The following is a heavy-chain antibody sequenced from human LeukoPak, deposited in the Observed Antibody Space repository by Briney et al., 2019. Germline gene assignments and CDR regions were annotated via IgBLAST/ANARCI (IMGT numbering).Heavy chain of an antibody. CDR2: ISYIGST. D-gene: IGHD4-17*01. J-gene: IGHJ3*02. V-gene: IGHV4-59*11. CDR3: ARDLVTVTKGFDI. Sequence: SSETLSLACTVSGDSFSSHYWTWIRQPPGRGLEWIGYISYIGSTNYNPSLKSRVTISIDTSKNQFSLKLSSVTAADTAVYYCARDLVTVTKGFDIWGQGTMVSVSS. CDR1: GDSFSSHY.